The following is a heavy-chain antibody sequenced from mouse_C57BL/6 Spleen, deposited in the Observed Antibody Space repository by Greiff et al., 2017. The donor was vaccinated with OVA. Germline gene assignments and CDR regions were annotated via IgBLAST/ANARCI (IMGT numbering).Heavy chain of an antibody. J-gene: IGHJ3*01. D-gene: IGHD2-4*01. CDR1: GYTFTSYW. V-gene: IGHV1-52*01. CDR3: ARGDYDGFAY. Sequence: QVHVKQPGAELVRPGSSVKLSCKASGYTFTSYWMHWVKQRPIQGLEWIGNIDPSDSETHYNQKFKDKATLTVDKSSSTAYMQLSSLTSEDSAVYYCARGDYDGFAYWGQGTLVTVSA. CDR2: IDPSDSET.